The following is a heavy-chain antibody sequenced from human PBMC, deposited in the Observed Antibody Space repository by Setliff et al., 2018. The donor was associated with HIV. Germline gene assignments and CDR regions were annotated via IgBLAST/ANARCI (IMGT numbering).Heavy chain of an antibody. CDR2: IFYNGNT. J-gene: IGHJ4*02. V-gene: IGHV4-39*07. D-gene: IGHD4-17*01. Sequence: PSETLSLTCTVSGGYISSSSFYWGWIRQPPGKGLEWIGSIFYNGNTYYNPSLKSRVTISVDTSKNQFSLKLSSVTAADTAVYYCARAVTTLTAPTHFDYWGQGTLVTVSS. CDR1: GGYISSSSFY. CDR3: ARAVTTLTAPTHFDY.